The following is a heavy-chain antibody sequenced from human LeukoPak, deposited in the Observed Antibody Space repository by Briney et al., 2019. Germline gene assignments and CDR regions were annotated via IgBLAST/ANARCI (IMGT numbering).Heavy chain of an antibody. V-gene: IGHV4-59*01. CDR2: INYSGTT. CDR3: AVRIPNRAIEI. Sequence: PSETLSLTCTVSGDSISSYNWNWIRQPPGKGLEWIGDINYSGTTNYNPSLKSRVTISVDTSKNQFSLKLSSGTAAVTAVYYCAVRIPNRAIEIWGQGTLVTVSS. D-gene: IGHD2-15*01. CDR1: GDSISSYN. J-gene: IGHJ3*02.